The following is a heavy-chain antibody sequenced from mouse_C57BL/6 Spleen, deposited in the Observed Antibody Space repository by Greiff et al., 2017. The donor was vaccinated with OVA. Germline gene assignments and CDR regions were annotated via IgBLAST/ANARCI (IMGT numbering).Heavy chain of an antibody. CDR1: GFTFSDYG. V-gene: IGHV5-17*01. J-gene: IGHJ2*01. D-gene: IGHD2-2*01. CDR3: ARIHYGLYYFDY. Sequence: EVNVVESGGGLVKPGGSLKLSCAASGFTFSDYGMHWVRQAPEKGLEWVAYISSGSSTIYYADTVKGRFTISRDNAKNTLFLQMTSLRSEDTAMYYCARIHYGLYYFDYWGQGTTLTVSS. CDR2: ISSGSSTI.